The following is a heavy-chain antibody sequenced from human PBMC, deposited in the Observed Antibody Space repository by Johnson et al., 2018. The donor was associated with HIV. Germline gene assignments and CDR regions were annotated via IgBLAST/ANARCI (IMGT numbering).Heavy chain of an antibody. J-gene: IGHJ3*02. V-gene: IGHV3-30*04. CDR2: ISYDGSNK. D-gene: IGHD2-2*01. Sequence: QVQLVESGGGVVQPGRSLRLSCAASGFTFSSYAMHWVRQAPGKGLEWVAVISYDGSNKYYADSVKGRFTISRDNSKNTLYLQMNSLIAEDTAVYYCARDHDGQLLGFAFDIWGQGTMVTVSS. CDR1: GFTFSSYA. CDR3: ARDHDGQLLGFAFDI.